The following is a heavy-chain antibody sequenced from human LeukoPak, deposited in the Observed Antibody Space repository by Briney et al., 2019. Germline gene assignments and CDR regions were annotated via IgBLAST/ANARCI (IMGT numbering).Heavy chain of an antibody. Sequence: SETLSLTCAVSGGSISSGGYSWSWIRQPPGKGLEWIGYIYHSGSTYYNPSLKSRVTISVDRSKNQFSLKLSSVTAADTDVYYCASSSSITMMFDYWGQGTLVTVSS. CDR2: IYHSGST. CDR1: GGSISSGGYS. D-gene: IGHD3-22*01. V-gene: IGHV4-30-2*01. CDR3: ASSSSITMMFDY. J-gene: IGHJ4*02.